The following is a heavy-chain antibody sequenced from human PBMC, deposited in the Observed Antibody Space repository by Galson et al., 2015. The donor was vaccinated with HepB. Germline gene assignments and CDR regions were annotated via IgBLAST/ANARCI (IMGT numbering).Heavy chain of an antibody. CDR1: GYTFTSYA. CDR2: INAGNGNT. Sequence: SVKVSCKASGYTFTSYAMHWVRQAPGQRLEWMGWINAGNGNTKYSQKFQGRVTITRDTSASTAYMELSSLRSEDTAVYYCAQDSSGWYEGWFDPWGQGTLVTVSS. D-gene: IGHD6-19*01. V-gene: IGHV1-3*01. CDR3: AQDSSGWYEGWFDP. J-gene: IGHJ5*02.